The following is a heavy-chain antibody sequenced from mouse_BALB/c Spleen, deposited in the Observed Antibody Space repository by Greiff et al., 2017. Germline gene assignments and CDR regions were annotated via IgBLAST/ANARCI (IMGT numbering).Heavy chain of an antibody. D-gene: IGHD4-1*01. V-gene: IGHV1-12*01. CDR1: GYTFTSYN. CDR2: IYPGNGDT. J-gene: IGHJ2*01. CDR3: ARGWDRGY. Sequence: QVQLQQPGAELVKPGASVKMSCKASGYTFTSYNMHWVKQTPGQGLEWIGAIYPGNGDTSYNQKFKGKATLTADKSSSTAYMQLSSLTSEDSAVYYCARGWDRGYWGQGTTLTVSS.